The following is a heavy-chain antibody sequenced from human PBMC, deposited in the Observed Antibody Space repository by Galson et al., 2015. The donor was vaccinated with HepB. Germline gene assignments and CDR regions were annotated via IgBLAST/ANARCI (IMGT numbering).Heavy chain of an antibody. V-gene: IGHV3-23*01. J-gene: IGHJ4*02. D-gene: IGHD3-10*01. Sequence: SLRLSCAASGFTFSNYAMSWVRQAPGKGLEWVSGISGSGGSTYYADSVKGRFTISRDNAKNSLYLQMNSLRAEDMAVYYCARDQGFMVQGVFDYWGQGTLVTVSS. CDR3: ARDQGFMVQGVFDY. CDR1: GFTFSNYA. CDR2: ISGSGGST.